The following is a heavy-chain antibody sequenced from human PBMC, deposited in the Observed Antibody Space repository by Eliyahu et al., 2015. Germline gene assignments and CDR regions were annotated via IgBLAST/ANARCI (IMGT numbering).Heavy chain of an antibody. CDR3: ARVVAATIDENLDY. J-gene: IGHJ4*02. V-gene: IGHV1-69*04. CDR2: IIPILGIA. D-gene: IGHD2-15*01. Sequence: QVQLVQSGAEVKKPGSSVKVSCKASGGTFSSYAISWVRQAPGQGLEWMGRIIPILGIANYAQKFQGRVTITADKSTSTAYMELSSLRSEDTAVYYCARVVAATIDENLDYWGQGTLVTVSS. CDR1: GGTFSSYA.